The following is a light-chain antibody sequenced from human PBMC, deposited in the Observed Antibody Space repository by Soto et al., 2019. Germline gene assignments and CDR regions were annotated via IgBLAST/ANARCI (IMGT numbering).Light chain of an antibody. J-gene: IGKJ4*01. CDR3: QQYHDYPLT. CDR1: QSITSW. Sequence: DIQMTQSPSTLSASVGDRVTITCRASQSITSWLAWYQQKPGKAPKLLIYKASSLESGVPPRFSGSGSGTEFTLTISSLQPDDFATYYCQQYHDYPLTFGGGTKVEIK. CDR2: KAS. V-gene: IGKV1-5*03.